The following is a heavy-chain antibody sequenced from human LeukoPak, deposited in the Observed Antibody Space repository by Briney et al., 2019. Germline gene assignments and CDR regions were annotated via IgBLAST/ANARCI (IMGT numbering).Heavy chain of an antibody. CDR1: GDSITSTNY. CDR3: ARGYYHDSK. J-gene: IGHJ4*02. V-gene: IGHV4-4*02. Sequence: KPSGTLSLTCGVSGDSITSTNYWTWVRQPPGKGLEWIGEIHHSGSTNYNPSLKSRVTISVDKSKNQFSLTLSSVTAADTAVYYCARGYYHDSKWGQGTLVTVSS. D-gene: IGHD3-22*01. CDR2: IHHSGST.